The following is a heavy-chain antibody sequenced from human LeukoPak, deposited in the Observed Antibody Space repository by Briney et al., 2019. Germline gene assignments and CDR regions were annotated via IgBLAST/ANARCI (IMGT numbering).Heavy chain of an antibody. Sequence: ASVKVSCKASGYTFTGYYMHWVRQAPGQGLEWMGRINPNSGGTNYAQKFQGRVTMTRDTSISTAYMELSRLRSDDTAVYYCAREYLYDSSGFLNWFDPWGREPWSPSPQ. CDR3: AREYLYDSSGFLNWFDP. D-gene: IGHD3-22*01. V-gene: IGHV1-2*06. CDR2: INPNSGGT. J-gene: IGHJ5*02. CDR1: GYTFTGYY.